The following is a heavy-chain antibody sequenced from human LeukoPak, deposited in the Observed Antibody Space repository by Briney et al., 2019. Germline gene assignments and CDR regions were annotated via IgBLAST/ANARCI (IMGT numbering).Heavy chain of an antibody. J-gene: IGHJ4*02. CDR3: ARLRDYYDSSGYYQKEIDY. Sequence: GASVKVSCKASGYTFTGYYMHWVRQAPGQGLEWMGWINPNSGGTNYARKFQGRVTMTRDTSVSTAYMELSRLRSDDTAVYYCARLRDYYDSSGYYQKEIDYWGQGTLVTVSS. V-gene: IGHV1-2*02. CDR1: GYTFTGYY. D-gene: IGHD3-22*01. CDR2: INPNSGGT.